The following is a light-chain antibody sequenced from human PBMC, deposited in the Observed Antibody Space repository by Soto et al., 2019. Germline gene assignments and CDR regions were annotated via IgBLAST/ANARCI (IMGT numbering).Light chain of an antibody. CDR3: QQYVSSPWA. CDR1: QSVSSSF. CDR2: GAS. Sequence: EVVLAQSPGTLSLSPGESATLSCGASQSVSSSFLAWYQQKAGQSPRLLIYGASRRATGIPDRFSGSGSGTDFTLTISRLEPEDFEVYYCQQYVSSPWAFGQGTMVDIK. J-gene: IGKJ1*01. V-gene: IGKV3-20*01.